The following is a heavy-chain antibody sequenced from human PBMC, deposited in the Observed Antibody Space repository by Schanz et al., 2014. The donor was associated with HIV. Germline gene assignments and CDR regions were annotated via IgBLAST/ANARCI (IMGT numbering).Heavy chain of an antibody. Sequence: QVQLQQWGAGLLRPSETLSLTCAVYGGSFSGYYWSWIRQPPGKGLEWIGAINHSENTNYNPSLNSRVTISLDKSKNQFSLKLTSGTAADTAVYYCARDNDPYYYDSRGYYDRLFDYWGQGTLVTVSS. CDR1: GGSFSGYY. CDR2: INHSENT. CDR3: ARDNDPYYYDSRGYYDRLFDY. V-gene: IGHV4-34*01. J-gene: IGHJ4*02. D-gene: IGHD3-22*01.